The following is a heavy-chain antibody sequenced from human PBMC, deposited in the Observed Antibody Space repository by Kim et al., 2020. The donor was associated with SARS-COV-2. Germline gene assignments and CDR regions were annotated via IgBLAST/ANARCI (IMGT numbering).Heavy chain of an antibody. CDR1: GFSFITYG. CDR2: INSPGSGI. D-gene: IGHD1-20*01. CDR3: TTDSEGIQDFDS. V-gene: IGHV3-48*02. Sequence: GGSLRLSCATSGFSFITYGMNWVRQAPGKGLEWIAHINSPGSGIHYADSVKGRFTISRDNVKKSVVLQMNSLRDEDTAVYYCTTDSEGIQDFDSRGQGTLVTVSS. J-gene: IGHJ4*02.